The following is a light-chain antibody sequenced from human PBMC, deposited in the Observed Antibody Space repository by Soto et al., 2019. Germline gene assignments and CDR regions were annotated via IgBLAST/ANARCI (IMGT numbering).Light chain of an antibody. CDR2: EVS. CDR1: SSDDGGYNY. Sequence: QSALTQPASVSGSPGQSITISCTGTSSDDGGYNYVSWYQQHPGKAPKLMIYEVSYRPSGVSDRFSGSKSGNTASLTITGLQAEDEADYYCSSYTSSSTLDYVFGTGTKVTVL. J-gene: IGLJ1*01. V-gene: IGLV2-14*01. CDR3: SSYTSSSTLDYV.